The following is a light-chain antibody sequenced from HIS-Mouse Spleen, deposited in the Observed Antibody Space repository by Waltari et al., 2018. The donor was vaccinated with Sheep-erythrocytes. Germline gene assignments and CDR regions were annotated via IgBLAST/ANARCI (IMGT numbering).Light chain of an antibody. V-gene: IGLV2-23*01. Sequence: QSALTQPASVSWSPGQSITISCPGTISDVGSYNLVSWYQQHPGKAPKLMIYEGSKRPSGVSNRFSGSKSGNTASLTISGLQAEDEADYYCCSYAGSSTPWVFGGGTKLTVL. CDR1: ISDVGSYNL. CDR2: EGS. J-gene: IGLJ3*02. CDR3: CSYAGSSTPWV.